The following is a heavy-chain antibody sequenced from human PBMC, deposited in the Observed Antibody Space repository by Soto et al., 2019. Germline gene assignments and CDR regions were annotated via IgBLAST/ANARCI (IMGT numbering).Heavy chain of an antibody. Sequence: SETLSLTCTVSGGSISSSSYYWGWIRQPPGKGLEWIGSIYYSGSTYYNPSLKSRVTISVDTSKNQFSLKLSSVTAADTAVYYCARESPETGIAVAGTIDYWGQGTLVTVSS. CDR3: ARESPETGIAVAGTIDY. D-gene: IGHD6-19*01. CDR1: GGSISSSSYY. V-gene: IGHV4-39*02. J-gene: IGHJ4*02. CDR2: IYYSGST.